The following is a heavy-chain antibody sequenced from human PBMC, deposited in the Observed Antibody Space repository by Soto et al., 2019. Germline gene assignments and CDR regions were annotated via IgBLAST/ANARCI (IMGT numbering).Heavy chain of an antibody. CDR2: IFHSGST. CDR3: ARVASGSRFDY. D-gene: IGHD3-10*01. Sequence: PSETLSLTCAVSGYSISSDYYWGWIRQPPGKGLEWIGSIFHSGSTYYNPSLKSRVTISVDTSKNQFSLKLSSVTAADTAVYYCARVASGSRFDYWGQGTLVTVSS. CDR1: GYSISSDYY. V-gene: IGHV4-38-2*01. J-gene: IGHJ4*02.